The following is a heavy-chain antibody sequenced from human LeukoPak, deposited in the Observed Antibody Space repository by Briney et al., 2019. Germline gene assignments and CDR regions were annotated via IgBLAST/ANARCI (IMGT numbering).Heavy chain of an antibody. CDR1: GFTFSSYG. D-gene: IGHD5-18*01. CDR2: IWYDGSNK. J-gene: IGHJ4*02. CDR3: AKDYIGYSYGIFDY. Sequence: GGSLRLSCAASGFTFSSYGMHRVRQAPGKGLEWVAVIWYDGSNKYYADSVKGRFTISRDNSKNTLYLQMNSLRAEDTAVYYCAKDYIGYSYGIFDYWGQGTPVTVSS. V-gene: IGHV3-33*06.